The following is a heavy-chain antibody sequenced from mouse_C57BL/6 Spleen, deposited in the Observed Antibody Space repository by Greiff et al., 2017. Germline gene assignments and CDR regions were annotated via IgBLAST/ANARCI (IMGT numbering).Heavy chain of an antibody. V-gene: IGHV5-16*01. CDR1: GFTFSDYY. D-gene: IGHD2-5*01. CDR3: AREEGSNYDAMDY. Sequence: EVKLVESEGGLVQPGSSIKLSCTASGFTFSDYYMAWVRQVPEKGLEWVANINYDGSSTYYLDSLKSRFIISRDTAKNILYLQMSSLKSEDTATDYCAREEGSNYDAMDYWGQGTSVTVSS. J-gene: IGHJ4*01. CDR2: INYDGSST.